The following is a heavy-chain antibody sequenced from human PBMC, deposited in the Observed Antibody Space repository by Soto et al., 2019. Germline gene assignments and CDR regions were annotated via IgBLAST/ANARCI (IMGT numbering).Heavy chain of an antibody. CDR3: AKDDY. CDR2: ISYDGSNK. J-gene: IGHJ4*02. V-gene: IGHV3-30*18. Sequence: QVQLVESGGGVVQPGRSLRLSCAASGFTFSNYGMHWVRQAPGKGLEGVAVISYDGSNKYYGDSVKGRFTISRDNSKNTLYLQMNSLRAEDTAVYYCAKDDYGGQGTLVTVSS. CDR1: GFTFSNYG.